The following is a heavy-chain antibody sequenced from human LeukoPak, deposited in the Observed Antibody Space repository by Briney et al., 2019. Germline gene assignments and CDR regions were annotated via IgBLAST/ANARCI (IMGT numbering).Heavy chain of an antibody. D-gene: IGHD6-13*01. CDR3: AKDRVPAAGILNYYYMDV. V-gene: IGHV3-30*02. CDR1: GFTFSSYE. CDR2: IRYDGTNK. J-gene: IGHJ6*03. Sequence: GGSLRLSCAASGFTFSSYEMNWVRQAPGKGLEWVALIRYDGTNKYFADSVKGRFTISRDRSKNTLYLQMNSLRPEDTAVYYCAKDRVPAAGILNYYYMDVWGKGTTVAISS.